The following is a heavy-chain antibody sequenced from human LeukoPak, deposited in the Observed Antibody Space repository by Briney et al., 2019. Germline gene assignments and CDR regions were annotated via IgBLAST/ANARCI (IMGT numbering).Heavy chain of an antibody. CDR1: GFTFSSYS. V-gene: IGHV3-21*01. CDR3: AREEQPEGAMVRGGPNWFYP. CDR2: ISSSSSYI. D-gene: IGHD3-10*01. Sequence: GGSLRLSCAASGFTFSSYSMKWVRHAPGKGLEWVSSISSSSSYIYYADSVKGRLTISRDNAKNSLYLQMNSLRAEDTAVYYCAREEQPEGAMVRGGPNWFYPWGQGTLVTVSS. J-gene: IGHJ5*02.